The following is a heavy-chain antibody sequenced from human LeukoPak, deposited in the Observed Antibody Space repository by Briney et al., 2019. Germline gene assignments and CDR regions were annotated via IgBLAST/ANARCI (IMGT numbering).Heavy chain of an antibody. Sequence: SETLSLTCTVSGGSISSYYWGWIRQPPGKGLEWIGSIYYSGSTYYNPSLKSRVTISVDTSKNQFSLKLSSVTAADTAVYYCARELRGDFWSGYYTGIDYWGQGTLVTVSS. CDR2: IYYSGST. CDR1: GGSISSYY. V-gene: IGHV4-39*07. CDR3: ARELRGDFWSGYYTGIDY. J-gene: IGHJ4*02. D-gene: IGHD3-3*01.